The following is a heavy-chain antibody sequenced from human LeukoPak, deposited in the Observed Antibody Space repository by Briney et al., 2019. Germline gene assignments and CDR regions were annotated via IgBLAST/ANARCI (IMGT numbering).Heavy chain of an antibody. V-gene: IGHV4-61*01. CDR3: ARAYTGTWFDP. CDR1: GGSFSSGSYY. Sequence: SETLSLTCTVSGGSFSSGSYYWSWIRQPPGKGLEWIGYIYYSGSTNYNPSLKSRVIMSVDTSKNQFSLKLTSVTAADTAVYYCARAYTGTWFDPWGQGTLVTVSS. D-gene: IGHD4-17*01. J-gene: IGHJ5*02. CDR2: IYYSGST.